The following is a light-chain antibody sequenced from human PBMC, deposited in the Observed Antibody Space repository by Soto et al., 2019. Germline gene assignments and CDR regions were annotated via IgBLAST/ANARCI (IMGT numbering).Light chain of an antibody. V-gene: IGLV2-11*01. CDR3: CSNAGLSTSV. CDR1: SSDVGGSDY. Sequence: HSALTEPPSASGSPGQFATISCTGTSSDVGGSDYLSWYQQHPGKAAKLMIYDVGKRPSGVPDRFSGSKSDNTASLTISGHQADDFADHSCCSNAGLSTSVFVTVTNV. CDR2: DVG. J-gene: IGLJ1*01.